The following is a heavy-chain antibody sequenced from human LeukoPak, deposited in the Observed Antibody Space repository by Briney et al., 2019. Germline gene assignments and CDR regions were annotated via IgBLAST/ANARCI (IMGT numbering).Heavy chain of an antibody. V-gene: IGHV3-74*01. CDR2: INSDAIST. Sequence: GGSLRLSCAASGFTFSNYWMHWVRQAPGKGLAWVSHINSDAISTRYADSVEGRFTISRDNAKNTLYLQVNSLRAEDTAVYYCTTDPRYSLLWFGDLIDYWGQGTLVTVSS. CDR3: TTDPRYSLLWFGDLIDY. D-gene: IGHD3-10*01. CDR1: GFTFSNYW. J-gene: IGHJ4*02.